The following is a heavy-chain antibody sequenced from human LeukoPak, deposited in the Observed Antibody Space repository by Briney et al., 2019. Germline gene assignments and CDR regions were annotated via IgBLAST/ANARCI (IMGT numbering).Heavy chain of an antibody. CDR2: ISSSSSTI. V-gene: IGHV3-48*01. Sequence: GGSLRLSCAASGFTFSSYSMNWVRQAPGKGLEWVSYISSSSSTIYYADSVKGRFTISRDNSKNTLYLQMNSLRAEDTAVYYCAKRGRYSYGSRTYYYYMDVWGKGTTVTISS. CDR1: GFTFSSYS. CDR3: AKRGRYSYGSRTYYYYMDV. J-gene: IGHJ6*03. D-gene: IGHD5-18*01.